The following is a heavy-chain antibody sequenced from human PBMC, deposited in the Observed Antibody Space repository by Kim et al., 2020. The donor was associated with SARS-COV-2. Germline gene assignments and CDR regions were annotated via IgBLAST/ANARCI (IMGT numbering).Heavy chain of an antibody. D-gene: IGHD5-18*01. V-gene: IGHV4-39*01. J-gene: IGHJ4*02. CDR3: ARHEAWIQLWWNFDY. Sequence: SETLSLTCTVSGGSISSSSYYWGWIRQPPGKGLEWIGSIYYSGSTYYNPSLKSRVTISVDTSKNQFSLKLSSVTAADTAVYYCARHEAWIQLWWNFDYWGQGTLVTVSS. CDR1: GGSISSSSYY. CDR2: IYYSGST.